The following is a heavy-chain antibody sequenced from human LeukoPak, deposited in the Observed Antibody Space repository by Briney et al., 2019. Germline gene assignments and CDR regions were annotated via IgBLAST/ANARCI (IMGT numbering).Heavy chain of an antibody. CDR3: ARAIGKSEGY. Sequence: GSLRLSCAASGFTFSTYSMKWVRQAPGKGLEWVANIKQDGSEKYYVDSVKGRFTTSRDNAKSSLYLQMDSLRAEDTAVYYCARAIGKSEGYWGQGTLVTVSS. D-gene: IGHD4-23*01. CDR1: GFTFSTYS. J-gene: IGHJ4*02. CDR2: IKQDGSEK. V-gene: IGHV3-7*01.